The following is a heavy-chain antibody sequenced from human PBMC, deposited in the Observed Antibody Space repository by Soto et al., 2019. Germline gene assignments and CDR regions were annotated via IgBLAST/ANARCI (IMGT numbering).Heavy chain of an antibody. CDR2: ISSSSSYI. D-gene: IGHD6-19*01. CDR3: ARLSIAVAGISDY. CDR1: GFTFSSYS. J-gene: IGHJ4*02. V-gene: IGHV3-21*01. Sequence: GGSLRLSCAASGFTFSSYSMNWVRQAPGKGLEWVSSISSSSSYIYYADSVKGRFTISRDNAKNSLYLQMNSLRAEDTAVYYCARLSIAVAGISDYWGQGTLVTVSS.